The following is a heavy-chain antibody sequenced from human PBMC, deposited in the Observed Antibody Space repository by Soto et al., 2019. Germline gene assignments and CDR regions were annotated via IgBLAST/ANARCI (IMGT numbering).Heavy chain of an antibody. V-gene: IGHV3-66*01. Sequence: PGGSLRLSCAASGITVITNYFSWVRQAPGQGLEWVSGIYSDGSTHYADSVKGRFTISRDNSKDTLYLQMNTLRAEDTAVYYCARDGGVGGSYYLDYWGQGTSVTVSS. CDR1: GITVITNY. CDR3: ARDGGVGGSYYLDY. D-gene: IGHD1-26*01. J-gene: IGHJ4*02. CDR2: IYSDGST.